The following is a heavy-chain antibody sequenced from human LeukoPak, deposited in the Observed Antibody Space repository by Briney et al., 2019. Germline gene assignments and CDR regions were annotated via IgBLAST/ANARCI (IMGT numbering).Heavy chain of an antibody. V-gene: IGHV1-69*13. D-gene: IGHD2-8*01. CDR1: TGAFDNYA. Sequence: SVKFSCKFSTGAFDNYAVNWVRQAPGQGLEWMGAIIPIFETTNYAPKFQGRITITADGSTGTAYMDLSSLRSEDTAIYYCARSLRVSGDFDYWGQGTQVIAS. J-gene: IGHJ4*02. CDR3: ARSLRVSGDFDY. CDR2: IIPIFETT.